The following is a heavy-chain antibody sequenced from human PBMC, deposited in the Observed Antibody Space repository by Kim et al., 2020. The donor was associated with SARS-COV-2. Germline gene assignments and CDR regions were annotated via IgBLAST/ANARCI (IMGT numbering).Heavy chain of an antibody. D-gene: IGHD2-8*01. CDR3: ARVPEPCIVLMVYARYGMDV. V-gene: IGHV4-34*01. CDR1: GGSFSGYY. J-gene: IGHJ6*02. Sequence: SETLSLTCAVYGGSFSGYYWSWIRQPPGKGLEWIGEINHSGSTNYNPSLKSRVTISVDTSKNQFSLKLSSVTAADTAVYYCARVPEPCIVLMVYARYGMDVWGQGTTVTVSS. CDR2: INHSGST.